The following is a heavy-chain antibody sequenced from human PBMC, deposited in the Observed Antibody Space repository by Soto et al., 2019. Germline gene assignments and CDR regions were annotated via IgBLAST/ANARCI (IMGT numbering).Heavy chain of an antibody. V-gene: IGHV1-18*01. CDR1: GCTFTSYG. CDR3: ARGGRYYGGNSAFDY. D-gene: IGHD4-17*01. Sequence: QVQLVQTGAKVKKPGASVKVSCKAYGCTFTSYGISWVRQAPGQGLEWMGWISAYNGNTNYAQKLQGRVTMTTDTSTSTAYIELRSLRSDDTAVYYCARGGRYYGGNSAFDYWGQGTLVTVSS. CDR2: ISAYNGNT. J-gene: IGHJ4*02.